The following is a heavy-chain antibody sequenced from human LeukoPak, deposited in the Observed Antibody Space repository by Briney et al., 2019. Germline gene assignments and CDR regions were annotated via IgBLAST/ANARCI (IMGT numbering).Heavy chain of an antibody. Sequence: GGSLRLSCAASGFTFSSYAMHWVRQAPGKGLEWVAVISYDGSNKYYADSVKGRFTISRDTSKNTLYLRMNSLRAEDTAVYYCARAAHRGFSFDYWGQGTLVTVSS. D-gene: IGHD3-10*01. J-gene: IGHJ4*02. CDR1: GFTFSSYA. CDR3: ARAAHRGFSFDY. V-gene: IGHV3-30*04. CDR2: ISYDGSNK.